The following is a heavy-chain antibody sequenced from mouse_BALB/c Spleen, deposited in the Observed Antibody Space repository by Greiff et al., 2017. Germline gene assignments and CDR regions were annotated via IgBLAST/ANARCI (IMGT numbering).Heavy chain of an antibody. CDR2: INPSNGGT. CDR3: TRNWDDY. V-gene: IGHV1S81*02. CDR1: GYTFTSYY. Sequence: VHLVESGAELVKPGASVKLSCKASGYTFTSYYMYWVKQRPGQGLEWIGEINPSNGGTNFNEKFKSKATLTVDKSSSTAYMQLSSLTSEDSAVYYCTRNWDDYWGQGTTLTVSS. D-gene: IGHD4-1*01. J-gene: IGHJ2*01.